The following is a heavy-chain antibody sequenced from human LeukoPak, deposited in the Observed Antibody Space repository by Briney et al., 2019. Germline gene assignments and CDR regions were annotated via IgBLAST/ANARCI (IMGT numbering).Heavy chain of an antibody. CDR2: IIPIFGTA. V-gene: IGHV1-69*05. D-gene: IGHD6-6*01. J-gene: IGHJ6*03. CDR3: ARAYGSYSSSPTGPLYYYYYMDV. CDR1: GGTFSSYA. Sequence: SVKVSCKASGGTFSSYAISWVRQAPGQGLEWMGGIIPIFGTANYAQKFQGRVTITRNTSISTAYMELSGLRSEDTAVYYCARAYGSYSSSPTGPLYYYYYMDVWGKGTTVTVSS.